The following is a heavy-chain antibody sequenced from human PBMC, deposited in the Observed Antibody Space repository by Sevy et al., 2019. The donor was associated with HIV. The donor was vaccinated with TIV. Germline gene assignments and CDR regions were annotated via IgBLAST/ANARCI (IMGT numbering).Heavy chain of an antibody. CDR2: IAYDGSDK. V-gene: IGHV3-30*04. D-gene: IGHD6-19*01. J-gene: IGHJ4*02. Sequence: GESLKISCAASGFTFSSYAMHWVRQAPGKGLEWVSFIAYDGSDKYVADSVKGRFTISRDNSKNTSYLQMNSLRAEDTAVYYCARDGVSSGWYRGYYFDYWGQGTLVTVSS. CDR1: GFTFSSYA. CDR3: ARDGVSSGWYRGYYFDY.